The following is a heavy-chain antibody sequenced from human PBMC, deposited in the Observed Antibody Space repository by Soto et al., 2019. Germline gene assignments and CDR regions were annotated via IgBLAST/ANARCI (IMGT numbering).Heavy chain of an antibody. D-gene: IGHD5-12*01. CDR1: RYSINNNNW. J-gene: IGHJ4*02. CDR2: LHHGGST. CDR3: TKNSAYALDY. V-gene: IGHV4-4*02. Sequence: SETLSLTCDVSRYSINNNNWLILVRHPPGGGLEWIGELHHGGSTNYNPSLESRVTFSVDISKNQFFLKLSSVTAADTAVYYCTKNSAYALDYWGQGTLVTVSS.